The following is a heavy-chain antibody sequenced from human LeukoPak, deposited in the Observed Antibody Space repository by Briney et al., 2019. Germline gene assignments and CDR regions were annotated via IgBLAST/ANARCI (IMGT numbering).Heavy chain of an antibody. D-gene: IGHD6-6*01. J-gene: IGHJ2*01. CDR1: GFTFSSYA. CDR2: ISGSGGST. Sequence: GGSLRLSCAASGFTFSSYAMSWVRQAPGKGLEWVSAISGSGGSTYYADSVKGRFTISRDNSKNTLYLQMNSLRAEDTAVYYCAKVGARQYSSSYLSWWFDLWGRGTLVTVSS. CDR3: AKVGARQYSSSYLSWWFDL. V-gene: IGHV3-23*01.